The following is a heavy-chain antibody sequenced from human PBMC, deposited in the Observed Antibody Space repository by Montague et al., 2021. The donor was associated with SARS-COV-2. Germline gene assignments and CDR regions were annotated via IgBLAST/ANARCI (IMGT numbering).Heavy chain of an antibody. V-gene: IGHV4-39*07. Sequence: SETLSLTCTVSGGSISSSSYYWDWIRQLPGRGLEWIGSIYYSGSTYYNPSLKSRFTISVDTSRNQFSLKVRSLTAADTAMYYCARGGLHPPVRLGDMELWGLGTMATVSS. CDR1: GGSISSSSYY. CDR3: ARGGLHPPVRLGDMEL. CDR2: IYYSGST. D-gene: IGHD3-16*01. J-gene: IGHJ6*02.